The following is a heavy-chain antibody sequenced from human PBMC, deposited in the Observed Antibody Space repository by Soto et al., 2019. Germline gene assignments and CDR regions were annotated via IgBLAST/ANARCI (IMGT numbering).Heavy chain of an antibody. D-gene: IGHD6-13*01. CDR3: ARDPHPPAAAGTGPNWFDP. Sequence: PSQTLSLTCAISGDSVSSHSAAWNWIRQSPSRGLEWLGRTYYRTKWYNDNVVSLKSRIPINPATSKNQFSLQLNSLPPEDTAVYYCARDPHPPAAAGTGPNWFDPWGQETLVTVSS. CDR1: GDSVSSHSAA. CDR2: TYYRTKWYN. J-gene: IGHJ5*02. V-gene: IGHV6-1*01.